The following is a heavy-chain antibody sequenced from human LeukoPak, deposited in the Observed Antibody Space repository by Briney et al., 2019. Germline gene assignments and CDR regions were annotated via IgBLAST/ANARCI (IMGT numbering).Heavy chain of an antibody. CDR2: ISAYNGNT. CDR1: GYTFTSYG. V-gene: IGHV1-18*01. J-gene: IGHJ6*03. Sequence: ASVKVSCKASGYTFTSYGISWVRQAPGQGLEWMGWISAYNGNTNYAQKLQGRVTMTRNTSISTAYMELSSLRSEDTAVYYCARAPWPDYYYYMDVWGKGTTVTISS. CDR3: ARAPWPDYYYYMDV.